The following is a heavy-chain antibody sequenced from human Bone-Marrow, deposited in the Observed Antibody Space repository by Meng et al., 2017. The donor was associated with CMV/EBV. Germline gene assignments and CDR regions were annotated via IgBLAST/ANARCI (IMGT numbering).Heavy chain of an antibody. J-gene: IGHJ4*02. D-gene: IGHD1-26*01. CDR1: GFAFSGYA. CDR2: IRLGAITT. Sequence: ASGFAFSGYAMSWVRQAPGKGLGWVSGIRLGAITTNYTDSVKGRFTISRDNSKSMLYLQMNSLRAEDTAIYYCSRGRYGGVHYFFDYWGQGTLVTVSS. V-gene: IGHV3-23*01. CDR3: SRGRYGGVHYFFDY.